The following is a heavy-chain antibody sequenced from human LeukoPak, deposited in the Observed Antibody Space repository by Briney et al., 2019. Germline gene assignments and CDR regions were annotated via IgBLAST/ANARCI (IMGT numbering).Heavy chain of an antibody. V-gene: IGHV1-24*01. Sequence: ASVKVSYKVSGYTLTELSMHWVRQAPGKGLEWMGGFDPEDGETIYAQKFQGRVTMTEDTSTDTAYMELSSLRSEDTAVYYCATDSDCSGGSCYDAFDIWGQGTMVTVSS. CDR3: ATDSDCSGGSCYDAFDI. CDR1: GYTLTELS. D-gene: IGHD2-15*01. CDR2: FDPEDGET. J-gene: IGHJ3*02.